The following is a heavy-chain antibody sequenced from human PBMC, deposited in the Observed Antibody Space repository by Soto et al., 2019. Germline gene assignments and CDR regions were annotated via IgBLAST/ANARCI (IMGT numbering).Heavy chain of an antibody. Sequence: QVQLVQSGAEVKKPGASVKVSCKASGYTFSSYSMHWVRQAPGQRLEWLGWINVANGNTKYSQKFQGRVTITRDTSAGTAYVDLSSLSFEDAAVYYCARGWADYWGQGTLVTVSS. CDR1: GYTFSSYS. V-gene: IGHV1-3*01. D-gene: IGHD1-26*01. J-gene: IGHJ4*02. CDR3: ARGWADY. CDR2: INVANGNT.